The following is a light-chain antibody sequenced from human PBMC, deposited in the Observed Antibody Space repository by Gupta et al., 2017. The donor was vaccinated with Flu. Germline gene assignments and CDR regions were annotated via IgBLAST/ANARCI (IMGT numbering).Light chain of an antibody. CDR1: QSIGRC. V-gene: IGKV1-39*01. Sequence: PSSLSASVGDRVTITCRASQSIGRCLNWYQQKPGEAPKVLINGASSLQSGVPSTFSGSGSGTDFILTISSLQPEDFATYYCQQSYSSPYTFGQGTKLEI. CDR3: QQSYSSPYT. CDR2: GAS. J-gene: IGKJ2*01.